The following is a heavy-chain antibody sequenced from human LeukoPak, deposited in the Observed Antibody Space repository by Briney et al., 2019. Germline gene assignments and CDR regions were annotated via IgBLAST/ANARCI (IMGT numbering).Heavy chain of an antibody. Sequence: PGGSLRLSCAASGFTFSSYWMHWVRQAPGKGLVWVSRINSDGSSTSYADSVKGRFTISRDNAKNTLYLQMNSLRAEDTAVYYCASGEMATVLGYWGQGTLVHVSS. D-gene: IGHD5-24*01. CDR2: INSDGSST. J-gene: IGHJ4*02. CDR3: ASGEMATVLGY. V-gene: IGHV3-74*01. CDR1: GFTFSSYW.